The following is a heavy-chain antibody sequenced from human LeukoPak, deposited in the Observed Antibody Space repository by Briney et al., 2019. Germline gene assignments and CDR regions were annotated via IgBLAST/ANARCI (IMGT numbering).Heavy chain of an antibody. CDR3: ARDSPAVAGFDY. CDR2: ISSSSSYI. Sequence: KSGGSLRLSCAASGFTFISYSMNWVRQAPGKGLEWVSYISSSSSYIYYADSVKGRFTISRDNAKNSLYLQVNSLRAEDTAMYYCARDSPAVAGFDYWGQGTLVTVSS. CDR1: GFTFISYS. J-gene: IGHJ4*02. D-gene: IGHD6-19*01. V-gene: IGHV3-21*01.